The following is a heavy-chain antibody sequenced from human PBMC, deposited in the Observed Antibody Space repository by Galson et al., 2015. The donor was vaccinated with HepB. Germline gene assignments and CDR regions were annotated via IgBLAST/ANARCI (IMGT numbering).Heavy chain of an antibody. D-gene: IGHD6-13*01. CDR2: MNPNSGNT. J-gene: IGHJ6*03. Sequence: SVKVSCKASGYTFTSYDINWVRQATGQGLEWMGWMNPNSGNTGYAQKFQGRVTMTRNTSISTAYMELSSLRSEDTAVYYCARGGRSSWYRVKGYYYRDVWGKGTTATVSS. V-gene: IGHV1-8*01. CDR3: ARGGRSSWYRVKGYYYRDV. CDR1: GYTFTSYD.